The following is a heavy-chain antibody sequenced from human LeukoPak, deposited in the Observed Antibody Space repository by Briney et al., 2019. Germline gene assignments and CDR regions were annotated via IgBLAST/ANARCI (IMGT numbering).Heavy chain of an antibody. D-gene: IGHD6-6*01. J-gene: IGHJ5*02. CDR1: GYTFTSYY. CDR3: ARGVDSSSSFGFDP. CDR2: INPTGGST. V-gene: IGHV1-46*01. Sequence: ASVKVSCKASGYTFTSYYMHWVRQAPGQGLEWMGLINPTGGSTGYAQKFQGRVTITADKSTSTAYMELSSLRSEDTAVYYCARGVDSSSSFGFDPWGQGTLVTVSS.